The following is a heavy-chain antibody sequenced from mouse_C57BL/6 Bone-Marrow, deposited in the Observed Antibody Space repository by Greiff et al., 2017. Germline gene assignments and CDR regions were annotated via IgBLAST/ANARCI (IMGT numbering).Heavy chain of an antibody. CDR1: GYTFTSYW. CDR2: IHPNSGST. Sequence: QVQLQQPGAELVKPGASVKLSCKASGYTFTSYWMHWVKQRPGQGLEWIGMIHPNSGSTNYNEKFKSKATLAVDKSSSTAYMQLSSLTSEDSAVYYCARWWLDAMDYWGQGTSVTVSS. D-gene: IGHD1-1*02. J-gene: IGHJ4*01. CDR3: ARWWLDAMDY. V-gene: IGHV1-64*01.